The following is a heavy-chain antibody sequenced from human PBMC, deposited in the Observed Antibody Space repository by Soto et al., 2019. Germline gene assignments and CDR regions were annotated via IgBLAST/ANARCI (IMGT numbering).Heavy chain of an antibody. J-gene: IGHJ5*02. D-gene: IGHD1-7*01. V-gene: IGHV2-5*01. CDR3: ARAYDWNYA. CDR1: GFSLTTIGVG. Sequence: SGPTLVNPTQTLTLTCTVSGFSLTTIGVGVGWIRQSPGKGLEWLASVYWHDDLRYNPSLKDRLTISRDTSKSQVVLTMTNMDPVDTATYYCARAYDWNYAWGQGILVTVS. CDR2: VYWHDDL.